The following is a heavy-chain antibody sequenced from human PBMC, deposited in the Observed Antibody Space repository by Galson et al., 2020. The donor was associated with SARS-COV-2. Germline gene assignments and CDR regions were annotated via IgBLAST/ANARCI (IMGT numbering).Heavy chain of an antibody. CDR1: GFTFSLYS. V-gene: IGHV3-21*06. CDR2: ISSSSDYI. D-gene: IGHD3-10*02. Sequence: GGSLRLSCEVSGFTFSLYSMTRVRQAPGKGLEWVSSISSSSDYIYHAESLKGRFTISRDNAKNTLYLQMNSLRADDTAVYFCAREASWAMFAMDVWGQGTTVTVSS. CDR3: AREASWAMFAMDV. J-gene: IGHJ6*02.